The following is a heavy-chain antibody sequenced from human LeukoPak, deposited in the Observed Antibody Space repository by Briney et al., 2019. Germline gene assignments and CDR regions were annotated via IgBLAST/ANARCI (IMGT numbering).Heavy chain of an antibody. Sequence: PGGSLRLSCAASGFTFSSYAMSWVRQAPGKGLEWVSAISGGGGSTYYADSVKGRFTISRDNSKNTLYLQMNSLRAEDTAVYYCAKSMTTAYYYYYYGMDVWGQGTTVTVSS. D-gene: IGHD4-11*01. J-gene: IGHJ6*02. V-gene: IGHV3-23*01. CDR1: GFTFSSYA. CDR2: ISGGGGST. CDR3: AKSMTTAYYYYYYGMDV.